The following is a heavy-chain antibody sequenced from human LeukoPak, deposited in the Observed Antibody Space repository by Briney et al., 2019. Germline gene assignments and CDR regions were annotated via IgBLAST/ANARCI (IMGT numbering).Heavy chain of an antibody. CDR2: IYYSGST. CDR1: GGSISSSSYY. CDR3: ARGSYVAAFFDY. V-gene: IGHV4-39*07. Sequence: SETLSLTCTVSGGSISSSSYYWGWIRQPPGKGLEWIGSIYYSGSTYYDPSLKSRVTISVDTSKNQFSLKLSSVTAADTAVYYCARGSYVAAFFDYWGQGTLVTVSS. D-gene: IGHD6-13*01. J-gene: IGHJ4*02.